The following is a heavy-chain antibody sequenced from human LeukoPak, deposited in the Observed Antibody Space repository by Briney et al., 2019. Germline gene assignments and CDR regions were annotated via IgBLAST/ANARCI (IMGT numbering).Heavy chain of an antibody. Sequence: SETLSLTCTVSGVSISSYYWSWIRQPPGKGLEWIGYIYYTGNTHYNFSLKSRVTISVVTSKNQFSLKLSSVTAADTATYYCAREGRDRNRFEYWGHGTLVTVSS. V-gene: IGHV4-59*01. D-gene: IGHD1-14*01. CDR2: IYYTGNT. CDR3: AREGRDRNRFEY. CDR1: GVSISSYY. J-gene: IGHJ4*01.